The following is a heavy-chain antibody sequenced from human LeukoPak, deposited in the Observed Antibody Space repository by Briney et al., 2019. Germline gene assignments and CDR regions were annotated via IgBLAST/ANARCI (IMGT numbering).Heavy chain of an antibody. CDR3: AKASAMIVVVSKYFDY. CDR2: ISGIGGST. D-gene: IGHD3-22*01. CDR1: GFTFSSYA. Sequence: GGSLRLSCAASGFTFSSYAMSWVRQAPGKGLAWVSAISGIGGSTYYADSAKGRFTISRDNSKNTLYLQMNSVRAEDTAVYYCAKASAMIVVVSKYFDYWGQGTLVTVSS. J-gene: IGHJ4*02. V-gene: IGHV3-23*01.